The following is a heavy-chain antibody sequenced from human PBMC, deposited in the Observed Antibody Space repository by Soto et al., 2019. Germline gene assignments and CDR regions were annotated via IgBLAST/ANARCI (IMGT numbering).Heavy chain of an antibody. J-gene: IGHJ4*02. V-gene: IGHV3-30*03. D-gene: IGHD3-10*01. Sequence: QVQLVESGGGVVQPGRSLRLSCAASGFTFSSYGMHWVRQAPGKGLEWVAVISYDGSNKYYADSVKGRFTISRDNSKHTLYLQMNSLRAEDTAVYYCAHGLLWFGELSGLGYWGQGTLVTVSS. CDR2: ISYDGSNK. CDR3: AHGLLWFGELSGLGY. CDR1: GFTFSSYG.